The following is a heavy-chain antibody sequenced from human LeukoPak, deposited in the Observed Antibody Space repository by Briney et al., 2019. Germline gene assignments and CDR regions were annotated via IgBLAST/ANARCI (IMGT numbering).Heavy chain of an antibody. Sequence: ASVKVSCXASGYTFTGYYMHWVRQAPGQGLEWMGWINPNSGGTNYAQKFQGRVTMTRDTSISTAYMELSRLRSDDTAVYYCARDLMDLEWFVWDFDYWGQGALVTVSS. D-gene: IGHD3-3*01. V-gene: IGHV1-2*02. CDR3: ARDLMDLEWFVWDFDY. CDR1: GYTFTGYY. CDR2: INPNSGGT. J-gene: IGHJ4*02.